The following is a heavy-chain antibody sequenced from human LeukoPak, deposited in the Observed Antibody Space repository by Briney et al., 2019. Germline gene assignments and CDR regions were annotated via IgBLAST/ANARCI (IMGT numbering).Heavy chain of an antibody. V-gene: IGHV3-66*01. Sequence: PGGSLRLSCAASGFTFSSYAMSWVRQAPGKGLEWVSVIYSGGSTYYADSVKGRFTISRDNSKNTLYLQMNSLRAEDTAVYYCARVLVLNWFDPWGQGTLVTVSS. CDR2: IYSGGST. J-gene: IGHJ5*02. D-gene: IGHD1-26*01. CDR1: GFTFSSYA. CDR3: ARVLVLNWFDP.